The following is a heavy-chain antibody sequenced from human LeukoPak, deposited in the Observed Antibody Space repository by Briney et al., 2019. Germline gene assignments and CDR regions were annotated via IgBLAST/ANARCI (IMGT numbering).Heavy chain of an antibody. CDR3: ARHERLQWGYGSGSYYSYFDY. D-gene: IGHD3-10*01. J-gene: IGHJ4*02. CDR1: GGSLSSYY. Sequence: SETLSLTCTVSGGSLSSYYWSWIRQPPGKGLEWIGYIYYSGSTNYNPSLKSRVTISEDTSKNQFSLKLSSVTAADTAVYYCARHERLQWGYGSGSYYSYFDYWGQGTLVTVSS. CDR2: IYYSGST. V-gene: IGHV4-59*08.